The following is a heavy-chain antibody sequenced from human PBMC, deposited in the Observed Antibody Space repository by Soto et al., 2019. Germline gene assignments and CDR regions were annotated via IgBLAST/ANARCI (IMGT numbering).Heavy chain of an antibody. CDR1: SFTFSSYS. D-gene: IGHD6-13*01. J-gene: IGHJ4*02. V-gene: IGHV3-30-3*01. CDR2: ISYDGSNK. CDR3: ARDGIPAAGPFDFDY. Sequence: QVQLVESGGGVVQPGRALRLSCAASSFTFSSYSIHWVRQAPGKGLEWVAVISYDGSNKYYADSVKGRFTVSRDNSENTLYLQMNSLSAEDTAVYYCARDGIPAAGPFDFDYWGQGTLVTVSS.